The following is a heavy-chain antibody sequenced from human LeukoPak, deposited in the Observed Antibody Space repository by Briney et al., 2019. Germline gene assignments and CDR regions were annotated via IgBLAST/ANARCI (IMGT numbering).Heavy chain of an antibody. CDR2: ISAYNGNT. D-gene: IGHD5-12*01. CDR1: GYTFTSYG. J-gene: IGHJ6*03. V-gene: IGHV1-18*01. Sequence: ASVKVSCTASGYTFTSYGIGWVRQAPGQGLEWMGWISAYNGNTNYAQKLQGRVTVTTDTSTSIAYMELRSLRSDDTAVYYCARGVGIYRPYYMDVWGKGTTVTISS. CDR3: ARGVGIYRPYYMDV.